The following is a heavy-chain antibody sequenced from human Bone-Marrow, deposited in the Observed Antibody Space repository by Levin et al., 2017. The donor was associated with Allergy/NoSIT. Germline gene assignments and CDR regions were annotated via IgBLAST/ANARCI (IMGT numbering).Heavy chain of an antibody. V-gene: IGHV2-5*02. CDR3: THSHPPLRRRHFDY. CDR1: GFSLSSPGVG. J-gene: IGHJ4*02. D-gene: IGHD4-17*01. CDR2: IYWDEDK. Sequence: TLSLTCSYSGFSLSSPGVGVGWVRQSPGKALEWLALIYWDEDKRYSPSLGSRLSVTMDTSKNRVFLRMTNMVQADTGTYYCTHSHPPLRRRHFDYWGQGALVNVSS.